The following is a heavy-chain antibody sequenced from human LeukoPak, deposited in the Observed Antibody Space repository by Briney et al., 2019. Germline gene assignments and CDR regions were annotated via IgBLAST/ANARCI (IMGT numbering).Heavy chain of an antibody. J-gene: IGHJ6*02. V-gene: IGHV1-2*04. CDR2: NNPNSGGT. CDR3: AGERIAVAGGNYYYYYGMDV. CDR1: GYTFTGYY. D-gene: IGHD6-19*01. Sequence: ASVKVSCKASGYTFTGYYMHWVRQAPGQGLEWMGWNNPNSGGTNYAQKFQGWVTMTRDTSISTAYMELSRLRSDDTAVYYCAGERIAVAGGNYYYYYGMDVWGQGTTVTVSS.